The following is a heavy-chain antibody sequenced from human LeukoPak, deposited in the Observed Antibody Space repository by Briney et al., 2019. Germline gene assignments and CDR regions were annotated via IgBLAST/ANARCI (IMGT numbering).Heavy chain of an antibody. CDR2: ISGSGGST. D-gene: IGHD6-13*01. CDR3: AKDEAGGTPGYY. CDR1: GFTFSSYA. J-gene: IGHJ4*02. Sequence: PGGSQRLSCAASGFTFSSYAMSWVRQAPGNGLEWVSAISGSGGSTYYADSVKGRFTISRDNSKNTLYLQMNSLRAEDTAVYYCAKDEAGGTPGYYWGQGTLVTVSS. V-gene: IGHV3-23*01.